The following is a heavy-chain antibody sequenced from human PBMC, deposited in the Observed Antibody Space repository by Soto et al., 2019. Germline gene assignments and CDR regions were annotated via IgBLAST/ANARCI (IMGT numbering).Heavy chain of an antibody. V-gene: IGHV3-30-3*01. Sequence: GGSLRLSCAASGFTFSSYAMHWVRQAPGKGLEWVAVISYDGSNKYYADSVKGRFTISRDNSKNTLYLQMNSLRAEDTAVYYCARDWGSGYDLYYYYGMDVWGQGTTVTVSS. CDR3: ARDWGSGYDLYYYYGMDV. D-gene: IGHD5-12*01. CDR1: GFTFSSYA. CDR2: ISYDGSNK. J-gene: IGHJ6*02.